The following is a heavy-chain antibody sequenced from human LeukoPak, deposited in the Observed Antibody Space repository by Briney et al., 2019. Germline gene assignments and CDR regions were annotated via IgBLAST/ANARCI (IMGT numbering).Heavy chain of an antibody. Sequence: SETLSLTCTVSGGSISSYYWSWIRQPPGKGLEWIGYIYYSGSTNYNPSLKSRVTISVDTSKNQFSLKLSSVTAADTAVYYCARPYGGYCSDGSCYSGANWFDPWGQGTLVTVSS. D-gene: IGHD2-15*01. J-gene: IGHJ5*02. CDR3: ARPYGGYCSDGSCYSGANWFDP. V-gene: IGHV4-59*08. CDR2: IYYSGST. CDR1: GGSISSYY.